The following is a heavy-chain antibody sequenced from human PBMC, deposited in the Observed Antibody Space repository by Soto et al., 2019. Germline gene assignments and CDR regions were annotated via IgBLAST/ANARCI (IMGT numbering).Heavy chain of an antibody. CDR1: GFTFSSYW. CDR2: IKQDGSEK. CDR3: ARGIVVVPAAPLFDY. V-gene: IGHV3-7*01. Sequence: HWGSLRLSCAASGFTFSSYWMSWVRQAPGKGLEWVANIKQDGSEKYYVDSVKGRFTISRDNAKNSLYLQMNSLRAEDTAVYYCARGIVVVPAAPLFDYWGQGTLVTVSS. D-gene: IGHD2-2*01. J-gene: IGHJ4*02.